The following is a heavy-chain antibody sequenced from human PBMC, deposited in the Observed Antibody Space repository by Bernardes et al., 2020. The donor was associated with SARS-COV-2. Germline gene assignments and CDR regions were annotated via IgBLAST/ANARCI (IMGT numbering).Heavy chain of an antibody. CDR2: MHHGGTT. D-gene: IGHD3-3*01. Sequence: PKTLSLTCAVSNGCISSYDWWIWVLQPPGKGLEWIGEMHHGGTTNYNPSLKSRVNISVDKSKNQFSLKLNSVTAADTAVYYCAGEDWSGAGGYYWGQGILVTVSS. CDR3: AGEDWSGAGGYY. J-gene: IGHJ4*02. V-gene: IGHV4-4*03. CDR1: NGCISSYDW.